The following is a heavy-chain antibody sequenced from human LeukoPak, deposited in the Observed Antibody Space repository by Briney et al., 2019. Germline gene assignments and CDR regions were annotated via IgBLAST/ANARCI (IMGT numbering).Heavy chain of an antibody. CDR2: ISGNGGST. V-gene: IGHV3-23*01. J-gene: IGHJ5*02. CDR1: GFTFRNYV. CDR3: AKKGFYDSSGYLDL. Sequence: GGSLRLSCAASGFTFRNYVMNWVRQAPGKGLEWVSGISGNGGSTDYADSVKGRFTLSRDNSKNTLYLQMDSLRAEDTAVYYCAKKGFYDSSGYLDLWGQGTLVTVSS. D-gene: IGHD3-22*01.